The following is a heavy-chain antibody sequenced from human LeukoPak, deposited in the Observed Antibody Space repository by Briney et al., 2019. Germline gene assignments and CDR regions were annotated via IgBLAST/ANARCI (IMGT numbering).Heavy chain of an antibody. Sequence: GESLKISCKGSGYSFSSYWIAWVRQMPGKGLEWMGIIFPGDSDTRYSPSFQGQVTFSADKSISTAYLQWSSLKASDTAMYYCARPHYDSSGYYWRYFDYWGRGTLVTVSS. V-gene: IGHV5-51*01. J-gene: IGHJ4*02. CDR1: GYSFSSYW. CDR2: IFPGDSDT. D-gene: IGHD3-22*01. CDR3: ARPHYDSSGYYWRYFDY.